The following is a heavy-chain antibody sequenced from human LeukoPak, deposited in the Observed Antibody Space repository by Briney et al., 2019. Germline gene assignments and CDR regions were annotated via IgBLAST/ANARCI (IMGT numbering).Heavy chain of an antibody. J-gene: IGHJ6*04. V-gene: IGHV3-30*02. D-gene: IGHD3-10*02. CDR3: AELGITMIGGV. CDR2: IRHDASSQ. Sequence: GGSLRLSCAASGFSFSTYGMHWVRQAPGKGLEWVAFIRHDASSQYYADSVKGRFTISRDNAKNSLYLQMSILRAEDTAVYYCAELGITMIGGVWGKGTTVTMSS. CDR1: GFSFSTYG.